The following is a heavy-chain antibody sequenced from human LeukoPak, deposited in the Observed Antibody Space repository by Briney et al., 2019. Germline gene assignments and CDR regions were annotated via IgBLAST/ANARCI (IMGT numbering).Heavy chain of an antibody. CDR1: AFTFSNYW. J-gene: IGHJ4*02. CDR3: AKDFTGWHDY. CDR2: INPDGSIT. V-gene: IGHV3-74*01. Sequence: GGSLRLYCAASAFTFSNYWMHWVRQAPGKGLVWVSRINPDGSITSYADSVKGRFTISRDNAKNTLYLQMSSLRAEDTAVYYCAKDFTGWHDYWGQGTLVTVSS. D-gene: IGHD6-19*01.